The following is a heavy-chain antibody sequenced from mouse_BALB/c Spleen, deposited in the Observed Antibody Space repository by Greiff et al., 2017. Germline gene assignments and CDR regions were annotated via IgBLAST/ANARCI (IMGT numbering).Heavy chain of an antibody. V-gene: IGHV3-2*02. CDR3: ASDGYYGFAY. D-gene: IGHD2-3*01. J-gene: IGHJ3*01. Sequence: EVQLQESGPGLVKPSQSLSLTCTVTGYSITSDYAWNWIRQFPGNKLEWMGYISYSGSTSYNPSLKSRISITRDTSKNQFFLQLNSVTTEDTATYYCASDGYYGFAYWGQGTLVTVSA. CDR1: GYSITSDYA. CDR2: ISYSGST.